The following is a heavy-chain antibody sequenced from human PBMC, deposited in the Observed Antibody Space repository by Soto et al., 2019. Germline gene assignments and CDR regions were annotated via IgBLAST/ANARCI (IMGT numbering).Heavy chain of an antibody. D-gene: IGHD6-19*01. CDR2: ISSSGSTI. J-gene: IGHJ4*02. CDR3: ASPPGIAVE. Sequence: GGSLRLSCAASGFTFSSYEMNWVRQAPGKGLEWVSYISSSGSTIYYADSVKGRFTISRDNAKNSLYLQMNSLRAEDTAAYYCASPPGIAVEWGQGTLVTVSS. CDR1: GFTFSSYE. V-gene: IGHV3-48*03.